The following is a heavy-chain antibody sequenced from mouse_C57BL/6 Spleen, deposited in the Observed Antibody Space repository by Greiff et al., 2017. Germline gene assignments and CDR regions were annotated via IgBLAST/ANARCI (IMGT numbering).Heavy chain of an antibody. Sequence: VQLQQSGPVLVKPGASVKMSCKASGYTFTDYYMNWVKQSHGKSLEWIGVINPYNGGNSYNQKFKGKATLTVVKSSSTAYMERNSLTSEDSAVYDCAIYYYGSSPFDYWGQGTTLTVSS. CDR1: GYTFTDYY. CDR3: AIYYYGSSPFDY. V-gene: IGHV1-19*01. CDR2: INPYNGGN. D-gene: IGHD1-1*01. J-gene: IGHJ2*01.